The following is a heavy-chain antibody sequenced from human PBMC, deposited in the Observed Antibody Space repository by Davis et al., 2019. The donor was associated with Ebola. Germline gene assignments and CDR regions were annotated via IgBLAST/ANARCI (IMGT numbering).Heavy chain of an antibody. CDR1: GGSFSGYY. V-gene: IGHV3-53*01. Sequence: ETLSLTCAVYGGSFSGYYWSWIRQAPGKGLEWVSVIYSGGSTYYADSVKGRFTISRDNSKNTLYLQMNSLRAEDTAVYYCAREAAALYYYGMDVWGQGTTVTVSS. CDR3: AREAAALYYYGMDV. D-gene: IGHD6-13*01. CDR2: IYSGGST. J-gene: IGHJ6*02.